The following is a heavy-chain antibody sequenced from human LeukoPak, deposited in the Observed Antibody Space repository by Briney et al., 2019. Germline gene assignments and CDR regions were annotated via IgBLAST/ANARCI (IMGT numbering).Heavy chain of an antibody. J-gene: IGHJ5*02. D-gene: IGHD2-15*01. Sequence: PSETLSLTCAVYGGSFSGYYWSWIRQPPGKGLEWIGEINHSGSTNYNPSLKSRVTISVDTSKNQFSLKLSSVTAADTAVYYCARDVVRWFDPWGQGTLVTVSS. CDR1: GGSFSGYY. V-gene: IGHV4-34*01. CDR2: INHSGST. CDR3: ARDVVRWFDP.